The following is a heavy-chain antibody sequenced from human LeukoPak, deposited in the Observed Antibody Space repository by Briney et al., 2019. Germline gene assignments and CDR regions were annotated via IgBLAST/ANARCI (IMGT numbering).Heavy chain of an antibody. Sequence: GSLRLSCAASGFTFSSYSMNWVRQAPGKRLEWVSSISSSSSYIYYADSVKGRFTISRDNAKNSLYLQMNSLRAEDTAVYYCARVANNWNYAPFDYWGQGTLVTVSS. CDR3: ARVANNWNYAPFDY. CDR1: GFTFSSYS. D-gene: IGHD1-7*01. CDR2: ISSSSSYI. J-gene: IGHJ4*02. V-gene: IGHV3-21*01.